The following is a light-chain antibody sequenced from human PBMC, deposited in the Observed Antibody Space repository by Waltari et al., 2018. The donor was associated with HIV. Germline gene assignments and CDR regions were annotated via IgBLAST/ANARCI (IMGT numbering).Light chain of an antibody. Sequence: EIVLTQSPGALSLSPGERATLSCRASQSVSSSHLAWYQQRPGQAPRLPMYGTPSRATGIPDRFSGSGSGTDFTLTISRLEPEDFAVYYCQQYGSSAPLTFGGGTKVEIK. CDR2: GTP. V-gene: IGKV3-20*01. J-gene: IGKJ4*01. CDR3: QQYGSSAPLT. CDR1: QSVSSSH.